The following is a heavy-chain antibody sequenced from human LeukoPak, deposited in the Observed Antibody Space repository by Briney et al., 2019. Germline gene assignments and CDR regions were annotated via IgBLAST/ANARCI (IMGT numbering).Heavy chain of an antibody. J-gene: IGHJ4*02. D-gene: IGHD3-3*01. Sequence: PGGSLRLSCAASGFTFSSYAMSWVRKAPGKGLEWVSAISGSGGSTYYADSVKGRFTISRDNSKNTLYLQMNSLRAEDTAVYYCAKDSQHFGAHQGFDYWGQGTLVTVSS. CDR1: GFTFSSYA. CDR2: ISGSGGST. V-gene: IGHV3-23*01. CDR3: AKDSQHFGAHQGFDY.